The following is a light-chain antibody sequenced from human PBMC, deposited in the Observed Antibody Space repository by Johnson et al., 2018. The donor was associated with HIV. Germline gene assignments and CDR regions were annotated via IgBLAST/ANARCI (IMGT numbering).Light chain of an antibody. CDR3: GTWDTSLTTGGV. V-gene: IGLV1-51*01. CDR2: DND. CDR1: SFNIGNNY. J-gene: IGLJ1*01. Sequence: QSVLTQPPSVSAAPGQKVTISCSGSSFNIGNNYVSWYQQLPGTAPKLLIYDNDKRPSGIPDRFSGSKSGTSATLALTGLQTGDEADYYCGTWDTSLTTGGVFGTGTKVTVL.